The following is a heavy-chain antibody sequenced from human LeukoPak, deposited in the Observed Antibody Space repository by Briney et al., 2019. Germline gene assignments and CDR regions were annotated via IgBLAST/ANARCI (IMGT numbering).Heavy chain of an antibody. D-gene: IGHD3-9*01. CDR3: ARDLMGYNYFYMDV. V-gene: IGHV3-21*01. J-gene: IGHJ6*03. Sequence: GGSLRLSCAASGFTFSSYSMNWVRQAPGKGLEWVSGITPSGDITYYADSVKGRFTISRDNAKNSLFLQMNSLRAEDTAVYYCARDLMGYNYFYMDVWGKGTTVTISS. CDR1: GFTFSSYS. CDR2: ITPSGDIT.